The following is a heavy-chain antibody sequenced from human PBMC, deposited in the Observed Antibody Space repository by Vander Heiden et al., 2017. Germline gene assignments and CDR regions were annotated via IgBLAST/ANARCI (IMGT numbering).Heavy chain of an antibody. CDR1: GFTCSSHT. J-gene: IGHJ4*02. Sequence: EVQLLQSGGGLVQPGGALRPSCGAAGFTCSSHTMSWVRQAPGKGLEWISGISGSASKTYYADSVTGRFTISRDNSNNTVYLQMDSLTVEDTALYFCVKGVCSYGLKCYDFWGQGTLVTVSS. D-gene: IGHD3-16*01. CDR2: ISGSASKT. V-gene: IGHV3-23*01. CDR3: VKGVCSYGLKCYDF.